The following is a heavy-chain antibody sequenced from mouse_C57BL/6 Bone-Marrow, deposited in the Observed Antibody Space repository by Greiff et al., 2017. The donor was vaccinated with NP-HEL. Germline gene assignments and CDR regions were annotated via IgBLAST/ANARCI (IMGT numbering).Heavy chain of an antibody. CDR1: GYTFTSYG. CDR3: ARMGPLYYGSTYWYFDV. CDR2: IYPRSGNT. J-gene: IGHJ1*03. D-gene: IGHD1-1*01. V-gene: IGHV1-81*01. Sequence: VKLVESGAELARPGASVKLSCKASGYTFTSYGISWVKQRTGQGLEWIGEIYPRSGNTYYNEKFKGKATLTADKSSSTAYMELRSLTSEDSAVYFCARMGPLYYGSTYWYFDVWGTGTTVTVSS.